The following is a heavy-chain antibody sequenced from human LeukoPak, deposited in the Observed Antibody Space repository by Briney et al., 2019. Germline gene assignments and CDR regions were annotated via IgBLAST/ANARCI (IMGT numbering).Heavy chain of an antibody. Sequence: KAGGSLRLSCAASGFSFSNAWISWVRQAPGKGLEWVGRIKSKTDGGTTDYAAPVKGRFTISRDDSKNTLYLQMNSLKTEDTAVYYCTTPYYYDSRGSSWGQGTLVTVSS. J-gene: IGHJ5*02. CDR2: IKSKTDGGTT. D-gene: IGHD3-22*01. CDR1: GFSFSNAW. V-gene: IGHV3-15*01. CDR3: TTPYYYDSRGSS.